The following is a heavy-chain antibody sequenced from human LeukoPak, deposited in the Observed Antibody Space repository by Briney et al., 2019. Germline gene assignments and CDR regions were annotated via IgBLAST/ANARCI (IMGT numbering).Heavy chain of an antibody. CDR3: AKPSEYCSNGVCYFLLDY. CDR1: GFTVSSNY. D-gene: IGHD2-8*01. CDR2: IYSGGST. J-gene: IGHJ4*02. Sequence: GGSLRLSCAASGFTVSSNYMSWVRQAPGKGLEWVSVIYSGGSTYYADSVKGRFTISRDNSKNTLYLQMNSLRAEDTAVYYCAKPSEYCSNGVCYFLLDYWGQGTLVTVSS. V-gene: IGHV3-53*05.